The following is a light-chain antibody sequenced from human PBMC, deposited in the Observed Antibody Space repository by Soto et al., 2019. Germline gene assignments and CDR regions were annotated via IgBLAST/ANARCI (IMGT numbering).Light chain of an antibody. J-gene: IGLJ2*01. CDR3: CSYAGSATFV. CDR2: EGT. Sequence: QSALTQPASVSGSPGQSITIPCTGTSSDVGSYNLVSWYQHHPGKAPQVMIYEGTKRPSGVSNRFSGSKSGNTASLTISGLQAEDEADYYCCSYAGSATFVFGGGTKLTVL. V-gene: IGLV2-23*01. CDR1: SSDVGSYNL.